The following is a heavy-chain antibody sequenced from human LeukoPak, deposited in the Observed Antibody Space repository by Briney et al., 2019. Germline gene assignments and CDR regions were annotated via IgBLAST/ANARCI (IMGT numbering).Heavy chain of an antibody. D-gene: IGHD6-13*01. J-gene: IGHJ6*02. CDR3: ARVIAAAGTAYYYYGMDV. Sequence: SETLSLTCTVSGGSISSSSYYWGWIRQPPGKGLEWIGSIYYSGSTYYNPSLKSRVTISVDTSKNQFSLKLSSVTAADTAVYYCARVIAAAGTAYYYYGMDVWGQGTTVTVSS. V-gene: IGHV4-39*07. CDR1: GGSISSSSYY. CDR2: IYYSGST.